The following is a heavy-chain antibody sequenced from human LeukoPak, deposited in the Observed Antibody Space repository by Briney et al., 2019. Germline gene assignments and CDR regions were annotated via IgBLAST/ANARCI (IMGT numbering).Heavy chain of an antibody. V-gene: IGHV3-21*04. J-gene: IGHJ4*02. CDR2: ISSSSTYT. Sequence: GSLRLSCAASGFTFSNYNMNWVRQAPGKGLEWFSCISSSSTYTYYSDSVKGRFTIFRDNAQNSLYLQMNSLRAADTAVYYCAKDLVPAARVWDFDYWGQGTLVTVSS. CDR1: GFTFSNYN. D-gene: IGHD2-2*01. CDR3: AKDLVPAARVWDFDY.